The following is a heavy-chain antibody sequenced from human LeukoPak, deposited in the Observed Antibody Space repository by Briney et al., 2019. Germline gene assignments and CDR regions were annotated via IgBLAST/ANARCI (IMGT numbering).Heavy chain of an antibody. CDR2: IIPIFGTA. J-gene: IGHJ6*02. D-gene: IGHD6-13*01. V-gene: IGHV1-69*13. CDR1: GYTFTGYY. CDR3: ATGSPIAAAGKTTKAMDV. Sequence: GASVKVSCKASGYTFTGYYMHWVRQAPGQGLEWMGGIIPIFGTADYAQKFQGRVTITADESTSTAYMELSSLRSEDTAVYYCATGSPIAAAGKTTKAMDVWGQGTTVTVSS.